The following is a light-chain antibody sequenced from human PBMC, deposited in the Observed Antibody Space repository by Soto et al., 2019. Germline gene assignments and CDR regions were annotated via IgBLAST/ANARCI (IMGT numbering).Light chain of an antibody. Sequence: DIQMTQSPSSLSASVGDRVTITCRASQGISNYLVWYQQKQGKVPKLLIYAASTLQSGVPSRFSGSGSGTDFTLTISSLQSEDVANYYCQNYNEYPWTFGQGTKVEIK. V-gene: IGKV1-27*01. CDR1: QGISNY. CDR3: QNYNEYPWT. CDR2: AAS. J-gene: IGKJ1*01.